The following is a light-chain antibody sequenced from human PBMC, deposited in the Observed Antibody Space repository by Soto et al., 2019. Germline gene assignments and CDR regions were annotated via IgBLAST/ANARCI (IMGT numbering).Light chain of an antibody. Sequence: EIVLTQSPGTLSLSPGERATLSCRASQYVTSSFLAWYQQQPGQAPRLLIYGASTRATGISDRFSGSGSGKDFTLTISRLEPEDFAVYFCQQYSKSPPTFGQGTKVEIK. CDR1: QYVTSSF. J-gene: IGKJ1*01. CDR3: QQYSKSPPT. CDR2: GAS. V-gene: IGKV3-20*01.